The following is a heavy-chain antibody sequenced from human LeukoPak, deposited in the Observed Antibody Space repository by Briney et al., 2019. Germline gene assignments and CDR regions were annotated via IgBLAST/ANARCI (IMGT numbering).Heavy chain of an antibody. CDR1: GVSMSAYQ. CDR3: ATSNDAKIAPFDH. V-gene: IGHV4-4*09. CDR2: INTKGET. Sequence: SETLSLTCTVSGVSMSAYQWSWVRQSPEKGLEWIGCINTKGETSYNPSLKSRVTTSVDTSKSQFSLRLTYVTAADTAVYYCATSNDAKIAPFDHWGQGAPVTVSS. J-gene: IGHJ4*02. D-gene: IGHD2-21*01.